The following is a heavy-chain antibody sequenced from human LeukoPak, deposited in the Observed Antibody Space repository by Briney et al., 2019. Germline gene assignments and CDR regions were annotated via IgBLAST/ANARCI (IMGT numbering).Heavy chain of an antibody. J-gene: IGHJ5*02. V-gene: IGHV4-39*01. D-gene: IGHD3-22*01. CDR3: ARLKLTMIVVGNWFDP. Sequence: PSETLSLTCTVSGGSISSSSYYWGWIRHPPGKGLEWIGSIYYSGSTYYNPSLKSRVTISVDTSKNQFSLKLSSVTAADTAVYYCARLKLTMIVVGNWFDPWGQGTLVTVSS. CDR1: GGSISSSSYY. CDR2: IYYSGST.